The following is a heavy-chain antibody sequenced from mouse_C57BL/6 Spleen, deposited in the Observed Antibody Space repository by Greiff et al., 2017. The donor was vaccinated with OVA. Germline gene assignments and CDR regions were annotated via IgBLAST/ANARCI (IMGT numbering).Heavy chain of an antibody. V-gene: IGHV7-3*01. CDR3: ARYYYGSSYFDV. Sequence: VQLKESGGGLVQPGGSLSLSCAASGFTFTDYYMSWVRQPPGKALEWLGFIRNKANGYTTEYSASVKGRFTISRDNSQSILYLQMNALRAEDSATYYCARYYYGSSYFDVWGTGTTVTVSS. D-gene: IGHD1-1*01. J-gene: IGHJ1*03. CDR2: IRNKANGYTT. CDR1: GFTFTDYY.